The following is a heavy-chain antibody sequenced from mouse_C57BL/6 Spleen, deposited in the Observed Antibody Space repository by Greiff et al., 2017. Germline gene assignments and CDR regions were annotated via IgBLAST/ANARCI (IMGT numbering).Heavy chain of an antibody. CDR1: GYSITSGYY. J-gene: IGHJ2*01. CDR3: AREGPNYFDY. V-gene: IGHV3-6*01. CDR2: ISYDGSN. Sequence: VQLQQSGPGLVKPSQSLSLTCSVTGYSITSGYYWNCIRQFPGNKLEWMGYISYDGSNNYNPSLKNRISITRDTSKNQFFLKLNSVTTEDTATYYCAREGPNYFDYWGQGTTLTVSS.